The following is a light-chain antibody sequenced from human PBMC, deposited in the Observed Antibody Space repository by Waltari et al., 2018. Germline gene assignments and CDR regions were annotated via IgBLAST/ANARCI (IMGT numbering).Light chain of an antibody. Sequence: EIVMTQSPATLSVSPGERATLSCRASQSLNTNLAWYQQKAGQAPRLLIYGASTRATGIAASFSCSVSVTEFTLTISSRQSEDFAVYYCQQYNSCPPYTFGQGTKLEIK. CDR3: QQYNSCPPYT. J-gene: IGKJ2*01. CDR2: GAS. CDR1: QSLNTN. V-gene: IGKV3-15*01.